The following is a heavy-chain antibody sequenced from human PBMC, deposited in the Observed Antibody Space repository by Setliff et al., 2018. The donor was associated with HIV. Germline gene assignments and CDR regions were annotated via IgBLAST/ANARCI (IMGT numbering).Heavy chain of an antibody. CDR2: MYHGGST. J-gene: IGHJ4*02. Sequence: SETLSLTYSVSGVSITTDGYYWSWIRHYPGKGLEWIGYMYHGGSTYYNASLASRLIMSLDPSKNQFSLKLNSMTAADTAMYYCAGGRYFRDIRDSRFDFWGQGMLVTVSS. CDR1: GVSITTDGYY. D-gene: IGHD3-9*01. V-gene: IGHV4-31*03. CDR3: AGGRYFRDIRDSRFDF.